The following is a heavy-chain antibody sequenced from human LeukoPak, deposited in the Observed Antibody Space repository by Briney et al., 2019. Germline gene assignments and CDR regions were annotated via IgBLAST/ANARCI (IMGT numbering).Heavy chain of an antibody. J-gene: IGHJ3*02. CDR1: GGTFSSYA. D-gene: IGHD2-21*01. CDR3: ARASSYCGGDCYSANI. CDR2: IIPIFGTA. V-gene: IGHV1-69*05. Sequence: SVKVSCKASGGTFSSYAISWVRQAPGQGLEWMGGIIPIFGTANYAQKFQGRVTIITDESTSTAYMELSSLRSEDTAVYYCARASSYCGGDCYSANIWGQGTMVTVSS.